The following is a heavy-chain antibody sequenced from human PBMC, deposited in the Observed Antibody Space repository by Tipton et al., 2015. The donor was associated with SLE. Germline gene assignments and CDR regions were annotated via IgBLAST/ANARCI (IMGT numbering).Heavy chain of an antibody. Sequence: SLRLSCAVSGFTFSSYEMNWVRQAPGKGLEWVSKISSSGSRIYYGDSVKSRFTISRDNAKNSLYLQMNSLRVEDMAVYYCARVGARGAFDIWGQGIMVTVSS. J-gene: IGHJ3*02. CDR2: ISSSGSRI. CDR3: ARVGARGAFDI. V-gene: IGHV3-48*03. CDR1: GFTFSSYE.